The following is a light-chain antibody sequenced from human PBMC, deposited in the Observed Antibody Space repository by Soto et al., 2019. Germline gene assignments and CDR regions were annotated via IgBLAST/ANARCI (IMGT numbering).Light chain of an antibody. Sequence: EIVLTQSPATLSVSPGERATLSCRSSQSISVNLAWYQQKPGQAPRLLIYGASTRATGIPARFSGSGSGTDFTLTISSLQSEDFAVYYCQQYNNWPPYTFGQGTKLDIK. V-gene: IGKV3D-15*01. CDR2: GAS. J-gene: IGKJ2*01. CDR3: QQYNNWPPYT. CDR1: QSISVN.